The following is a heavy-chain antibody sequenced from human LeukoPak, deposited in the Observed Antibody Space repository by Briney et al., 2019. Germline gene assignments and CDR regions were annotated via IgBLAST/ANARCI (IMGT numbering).Heavy chain of an antibody. CDR2: IFYSGST. D-gene: IGHD6-13*01. V-gene: IGHV4-39*07. CDR1: GGSISSGSHY. J-gene: IGHJ5*02. Sequence: SETLSLTCAVSGGSISSGSHYWGWIRQPPGKGLEYIGSIFYSGSTHYNPSLRSRVTISVDTSKNQFSLRLTSVTAADTAVYYCAREGRYSSSWPNWFDPWGQGTLVTVSS. CDR3: AREGRYSSSWPNWFDP.